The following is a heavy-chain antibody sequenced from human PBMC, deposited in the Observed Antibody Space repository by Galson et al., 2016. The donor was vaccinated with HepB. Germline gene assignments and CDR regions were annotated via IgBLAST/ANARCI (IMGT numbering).Heavy chain of an antibody. V-gene: IGHV3-23*01. CDR3: AKGSEYAIGWRYDCDY. CDR1: GFSFSAYA. D-gene: IGHD2-8*01. CDR2: IGGSGDGT. J-gene: IGHJ4*02. Sequence: SLRLSCAASGFSFSAYAMTWVRQTPGKGLEWVSTIGGSGDGTYYADSVKGRFTISRDNSKNTLFLQMSGLRADDTARYYCAKGSEYAIGWRYDCDYWGQATLVTVSS.